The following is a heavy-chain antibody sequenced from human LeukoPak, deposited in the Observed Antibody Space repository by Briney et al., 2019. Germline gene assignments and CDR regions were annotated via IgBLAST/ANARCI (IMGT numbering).Heavy chain of an antibody. D-gene: IGHD3-10*01. J-gene: IGHJ4*02. Sequence: ASVKVSCKASGYIFTRYYMHWVRQAPGQGLEWMGIINPSGGSTGYAQKFQGRVTMTRDTSTSTVFMELSSLRSEDTAVYYCARGVFVGSGSYYPTIDYWGQGTLVTVSS. CDR2: INPSGGST. CDR1: GYIFTRYY. V-gene: IGHV1-46*01. CDR3: ARGVFVGSGSYYPTIDY.